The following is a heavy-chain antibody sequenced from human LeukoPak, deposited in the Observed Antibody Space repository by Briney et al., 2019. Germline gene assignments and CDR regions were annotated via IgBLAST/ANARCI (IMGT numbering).Heavy chain of an antibody. CDR1: GGSISSYY. V-gene: IGHV4-4*07. CDR2: IYSTGST. D-gene: IGHD1-26*01. CDR3: ARLVGTPGGFDY. Sequence: SETLSLTCTVSGGSISSYYWSWIRQPAGKGLEWIGRIYSTGSTNYNPSLKSRVTMSVDTSKNQFSLRLRSVTAADTAVYYCARLVGTPGGFDYWGQGTLVTVSS. J-gene: IGHJ4*02.